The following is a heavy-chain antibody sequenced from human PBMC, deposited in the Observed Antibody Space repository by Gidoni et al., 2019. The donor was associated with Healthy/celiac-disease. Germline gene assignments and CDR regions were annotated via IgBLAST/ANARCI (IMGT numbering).Heavy chain of an antibody. CDR3: ARAYGIAAAERGWFDP. V-gene: IGHV3-74*01. CDR2: INSDGSST. Sequence: EVQLVSSGGGLVKPGGSLGLPCAASGFTFSSYWMHRVRQAPGKGLVWVSRINSDGSSTSYADSVKGRFTISRDNAKNTLYLQMNSLRAEDTAVYYCARAYGIAAAERGWFDPWGQGTLVTVSS. D-gene: IGHD6-13*01. CDR1: GFTFSSYW. J-gene: IGHJ5*02.